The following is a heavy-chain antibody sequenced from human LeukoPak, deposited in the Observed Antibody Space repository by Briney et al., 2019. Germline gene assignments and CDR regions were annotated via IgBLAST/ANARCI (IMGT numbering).Heavy chain of an antibody. CDR1: GGSISSSSYY. CDR3: AKDGNNYYGSGSYHS. J-gene: IGHJ4*02. CDR2: IYYSGST. D-gene: IGHD3-10*01. Sequence: SETLSLTCTVSGGSISSSSYYWGWIRQPPGKGLEWIGSIYYSGSTYYNPSLKSRVTISVDTSKNQFSLKLSSVTAADTAVYYCAKDGNNYYGSGSYHSWGQGTLVTVSS. V-gene: IGHV4-39*07.